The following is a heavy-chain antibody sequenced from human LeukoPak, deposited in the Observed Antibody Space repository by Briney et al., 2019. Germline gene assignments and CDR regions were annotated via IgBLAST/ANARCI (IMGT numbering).Heavy chain of an antibody. CDR1: GGSISSYY. J-gene: IGHJ4*02. CDR3: ARENSSGWMFRRYFDF. CDR2: IYYSGST. V-gene: IGHV4-59*12. D-gene: IGHD6-19*01. Sequence: SETLSLTCTVSGGSISSYYWSWIRQPPGKGPEWIGYIYYSGSTYYNPSLKSRLSISVATSKTQFSLSLSSVTAADTAVYYCARENSSGWMFRRYFDFWGQGILVTVSS.